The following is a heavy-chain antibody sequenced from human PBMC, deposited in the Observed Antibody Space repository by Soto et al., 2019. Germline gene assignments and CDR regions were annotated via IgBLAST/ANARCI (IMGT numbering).Heavy chain of an antibody. D-gene: IGHD3-22*01. CDR3: ARKDQSGYFNWFDH. J-gene: IGHJ5*02. Sequence: PXDSLKVSWRTSGHKCTSSGIALVLQKPGKGLEWMGIIFPSDSDTRYSPSFQGQVTISADRSTSTVFLQWASLKASDTAVYFCARKDQSGYFNWFDHSGQGTLVTVSS. V-gene: IGHV5-51*01. CDR1: GHKCTSSG. CDR2: IFPSDSDT.